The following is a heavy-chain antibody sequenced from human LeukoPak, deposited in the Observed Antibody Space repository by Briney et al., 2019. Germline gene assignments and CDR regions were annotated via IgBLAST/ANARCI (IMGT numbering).Heavy chain of an antibody. J-gene: IGHJ4*02. CDR2: ISGSGGST. V-gene: IGHV3-23*01. D-gene: IGHD4-17*01. CDR3: AAPQYYGLFDY. CDR1: GFTFSSYA. Sequence: PGGSLRLSCAVSGFTFSSYAMSWVRQAPGKGLEWVSGISGSGGSTYYADSVKGRFTISRDNSKNTLYLQMNSLRVEDTAVYYCAAPQYYGLFDYWGQGTLVTVSS.